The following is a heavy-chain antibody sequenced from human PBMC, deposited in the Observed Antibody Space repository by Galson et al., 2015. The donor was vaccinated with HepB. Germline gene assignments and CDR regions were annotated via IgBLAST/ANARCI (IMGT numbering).Heavy chain of an antibody. D-gene: IGHD6-19*01. CDR1: GFTFSSYS. J-gene: IGHJ6*02. CDR2: ISSSSSYI. V-gene: IGHV3-21*01. CDR3: ASGIAVAGLFLENYYYGMDV. Sequence: SLRLSCAASGFTFSSYSMNWVRQAPGKGLEGVSSISSSSSYIYYADSVKGRFTISRDNAKNSLYLQMNSLRAEDTAVYYCASGIAVAGLFLENYYYGMDVWGQGTTVTVSS.